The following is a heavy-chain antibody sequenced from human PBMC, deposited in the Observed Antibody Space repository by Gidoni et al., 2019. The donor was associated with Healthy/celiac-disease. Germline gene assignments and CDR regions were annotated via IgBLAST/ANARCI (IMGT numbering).Heavy chain of an antibody. D-gene: IGHD6-13*01. Sequence: EVQLVESGGGLVQPGGSLRLSCAASGFTFSSYAMSWVRQAPGKGLEWVSAISGSGGSTYYADSVKGRFTISRDNSKNTLYLQMNSLRAEDTAVYYCAKKVQGAAAGPDAFDIWGQGTMVTVSS. J-gene: IGHJ3*02. CDR1: GFTFSSYA. CDR2: ISGSGGST. CDR3: AKKVQGAAAGPDAFDI. V-gene: IGHV3-23*04.